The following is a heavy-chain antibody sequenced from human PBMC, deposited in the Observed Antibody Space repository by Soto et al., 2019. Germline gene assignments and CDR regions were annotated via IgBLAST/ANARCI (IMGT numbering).Heavy chain of an antibody. CDR2: ISYDGSNK. D-gene: IGHD3-10*01. J-gene: IGHJ5*02. V-gene: IGHV3-30*18. Sequence: PGGSLRLSCAASGFTFSSYGMHWVRQAPGKGLEWVAVISYDGSNKYYADSVKGRFTISRDNSKNTLYLQMNSLRAEDTAVYYCAKSSVLFRWFGEFYRWGQGTLVTVSS. CDR1: GFTFSSYG. CDR3: AKSSVLFRWFGEFYR.